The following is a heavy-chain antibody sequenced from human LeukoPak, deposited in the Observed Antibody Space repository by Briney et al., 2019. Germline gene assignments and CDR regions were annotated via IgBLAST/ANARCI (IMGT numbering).Heavy chain of an antibody. CDR1: GYTFTSYG. J-gene: IGHJ6*02. CDR2: IIPILGIA. V-gene: IGHV1-69*04. Sequence: SVKVSCKASGYTFTSYGISWVRQAPGQGLEWMGRIIPILGIANYAQKFQGRVTITADKSTSTAYMELSSLRSEDTAVYYCARDPGTTTGGGTQIYGMDVWGQGTTVTVSS. D-gene: IGHD4-23*01. CDR3: ARDPGTTTGGGTQIYGMDV.